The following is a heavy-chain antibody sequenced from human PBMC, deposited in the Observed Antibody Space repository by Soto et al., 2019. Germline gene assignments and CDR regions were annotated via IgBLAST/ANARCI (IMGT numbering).Heavy chain of an antibody. D-gene: IGHD3-10*01. J-gene: IGHJ6*02. CDR3: ARDRAHYYGSGSYLYYYYGMDV. CDR2: IYHSGST. CDR1: GGSISSSNW. V-gene: IGHV4-4*02. Sequence: SETLSLTCAVSGGSISSSNWWSWVRQPPGKGLEWIGEIYHSGSTNYNPNLKRRVNKSVDKSKNQLYIKLRSVTAADTAVYYCARDRAHYYGSGSYLYYYYGMDVWGQGTTVT.